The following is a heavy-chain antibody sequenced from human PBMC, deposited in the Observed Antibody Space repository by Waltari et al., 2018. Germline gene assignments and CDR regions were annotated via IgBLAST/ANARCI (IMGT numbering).Heavy chain of an antibody. D-gene: IGHD3-3*01. CDR1: GYPLPKLS. V-gene: IGHV1-24*01. Sequence: QVQPEQSGAEVKKPGASVKVSCKVVGYPLPKLSMHWVGQAPGKGLEGMGGFDPEDGEAVFAQKFQGRLTLTEDTPANTAYMELTSLTSEDTAVYYCASGLIIPGRFRLGYWGQGTLVTVSA. CDR3: ASGLIIPGRFRLGY. CDR2: FDPEDGEA. J-gene: IGHJ4*02.